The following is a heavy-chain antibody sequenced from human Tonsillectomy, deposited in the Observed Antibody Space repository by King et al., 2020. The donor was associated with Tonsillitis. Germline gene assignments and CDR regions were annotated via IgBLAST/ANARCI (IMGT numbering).Heavy chain of an antibody. CDR1: GYTFTTYA. CDR3: ARDLAVARLDY. D-gene: IGHD6-19*01. J-gene: IGHJ4*02. Sequence: QLVQSGSELKTPGASVKVSCKASGYTFTTYAITWVRQAPGQGLEWMGWINTNTGNPAYAQGFRGRFVFSLDTSVTTAYLQINSLQSEHTAVYYCARDLAVARLDYWGQGTLVTVSS. CDR2: INTNTGNP. V-gene: IGHV7-4-1*02.